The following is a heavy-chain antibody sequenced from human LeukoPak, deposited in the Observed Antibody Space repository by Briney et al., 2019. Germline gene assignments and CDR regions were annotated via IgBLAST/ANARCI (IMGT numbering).Heavy chain of an antibody. CDR1: GGSMSSSSYY. CDR3: ARSYASSWYWNWFDP. V-gene: IGHV4-39*07. CDR2: IYPSGST. Sequence: PSETLSLTCTVSGGSMSSSSYYWGWIRQPPGTGLEWIGSIYPSGSTFYNPSLKSRVTISVDTSKNQCSLRLSSVTAADTAVYYCARSYASSWYWNWFDPWGQGTLVTVSS. D-gene: IGHD6-13*01. J-gene: IGHJ5*02.